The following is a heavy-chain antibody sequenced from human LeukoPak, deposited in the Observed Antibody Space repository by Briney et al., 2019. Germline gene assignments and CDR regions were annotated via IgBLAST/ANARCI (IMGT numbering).Heavy chain of an antibody. D-gene: IGHD6-6*01. CDR3: ARARPDPQYFYYYYMDV. J-gene: IGHJ6*03. V-gene: IGHV4-59*11. Sequence: SETLSLTCTVSGGSISSHYWSWIRQPPGKGLEWVGYIYSSGNTNYSPSLKSQGTIPVDTSKNQLSLKLSSVTAADTAVYFCARARPDPQYFYYYYMDVWGKGTTVTVSS. CDR1: GGSISSHY. CDR2: IYSSGNT.